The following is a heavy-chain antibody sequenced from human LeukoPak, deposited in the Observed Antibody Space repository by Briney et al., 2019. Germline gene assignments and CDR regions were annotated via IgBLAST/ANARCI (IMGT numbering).Heavy chain of an antibody. J-gene: IGHJ4*02. Sequence: PGGSLRLSCAASGFTFSSYAMHWVRQAPGKGLEWVAVISYDGSNKYYADSVKGRFTISRDNSKNTLYLQMNSLRAEDTAVYYCARDSEASGSSFDYWGQGTLVTVS. CDR3: ARDSEASGSSFDY. CDR2: ISYDGSNK. V-gene: IGHV3-30-3*01. D-gene: IGHD3-10*01. CDR1: GFTFSSYA.